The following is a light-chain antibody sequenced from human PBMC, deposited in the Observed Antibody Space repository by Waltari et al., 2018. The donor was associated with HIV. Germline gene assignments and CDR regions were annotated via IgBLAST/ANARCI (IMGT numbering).Light chain of an antibody. CDR2: AND. V-gene: IGLV1-40*01. CDR3: QSYDSALSGSV. CDR1: SSNIGAGYD. Sequence: QSVLTQPPSVSGAPGQRVTISCTGSSSNIGAGYDVHWYQQLPGTAPKLVIYANDNRPSGVPDRFSGSKSGTSAYLAITGLQAEDDADYYCQSYDSALSGSVFGGGTKLTVL. J-gene: IGLJ2*01.